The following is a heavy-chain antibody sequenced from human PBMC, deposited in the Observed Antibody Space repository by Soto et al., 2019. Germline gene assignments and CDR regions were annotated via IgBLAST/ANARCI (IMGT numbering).Heavy chain of an antibody. J-gene: IGHJ4*02. D-gene: IGHD3-16*01. CDR2: IDGVGTDV. CDR1: RLIFNTFW. V-gene: IGHV3-74*01. CDR3: AKGGPRDGFIDFDE. Sequence: GGSLRLSCTAPRLIFNTFWMAWVRQAPGRGMVWVSRIDGVGTDVKYADPVKXRXXIXTDNYKNTLHLQMNSLRAEDTAVYYCAKGGPRDGFIDFDEWGQGKLVTVS.